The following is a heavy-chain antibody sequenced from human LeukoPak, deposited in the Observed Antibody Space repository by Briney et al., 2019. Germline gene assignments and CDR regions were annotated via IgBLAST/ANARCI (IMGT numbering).Heavy chain of an antibody. CDR2: IRSKANSYAT. D-gene: IGHD1-26*01. V-gene: IGHV3-73*01. CDR3: TRHPMSGAAT. CDR1: GFTFSGSA. J-gene: IGHJ5*02. Sequence: GGSLRLSCAASGFTFSGSAMHWVRQASGKGLEWVGRIRSKANSYATAYAASVKGRFTISRDDSKNTAYLQMNSLKTEDTAVYYRTRHPMSGAATWGQGTLVTVSS.